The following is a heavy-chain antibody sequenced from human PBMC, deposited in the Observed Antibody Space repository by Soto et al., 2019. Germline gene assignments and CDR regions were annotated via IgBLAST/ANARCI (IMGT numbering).Heavy chain of an antibody. CDR1: GGSFSGYY. J-gene: IGHJ4*02. V-gene: IGHV4-34*01. CDR3: AGRGYCSGGSCYGYYFDY. CDR2: INHSGST. Sequence: SETLSLTCAVYGGSFSGYYWSWIRQPPGKGLEWIGEINHSGSTNYNPSLKSRVTISVDTSKNQFSLKLSSVTAADTAVYYCAGRGYCSGGSCYGYYFDYWGQGTLVTVSS. D-gene: IGHD2-15*01.